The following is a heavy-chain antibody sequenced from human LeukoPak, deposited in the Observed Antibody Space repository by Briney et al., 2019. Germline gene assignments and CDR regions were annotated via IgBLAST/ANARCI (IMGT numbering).Heavy chain of an antibody. CDR3: ARGTDIVVVVAATTSYYFDY. D-gene: IGHD2-15*01. CDR2: IKQDGSEK. V-gene: IGHV3-7*01. J-gene: IGHJ4*02. CDR1: GFTFSSYW. Sequence: PGGSLRLSCAASGFTFSSYWMSWVRQAPGKALEWVANIKQDGSEKYYVDSVKGRFTISRDNAKNSLYLQMNSLRAEDTAVYYCARGTDIVVVVAATTSYYFDYWGQGTLVTVSS.